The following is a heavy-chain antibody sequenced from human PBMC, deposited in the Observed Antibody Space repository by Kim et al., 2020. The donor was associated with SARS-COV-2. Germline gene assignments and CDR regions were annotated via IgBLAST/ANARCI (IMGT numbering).Heavy chain of an antibody. Sequence: GESLKISCKGSGYSFTSYWIGWVRQMPGKGLEWMGIIYPGDSDTRYSPSFQGQVTISADKSISTAYLQWSSLKASDTAMYYCARLHDYGDSTDINFDYWGQGTLVTVSS. D-gene: IGHD4-17*01. CDR2: IYPGDSDT. CDR3: ARLHDYGDSTDINFDY. J-gene: IGHJ4*02. CDR1: GYSFTSYW. V-gene: IGHV5-51*01.